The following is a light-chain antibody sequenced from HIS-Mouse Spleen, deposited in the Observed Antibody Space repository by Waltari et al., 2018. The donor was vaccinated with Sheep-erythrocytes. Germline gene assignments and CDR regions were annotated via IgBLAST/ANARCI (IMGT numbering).Light chain of an antibody. V-gene: IGKV2-28*01. CDR1: QSLLHSNGYNY. CDR2: LGS. Sequence: DIVMTQSPLSLPVTPGEPASISCRSSQSLLHSNGYNYLDWYLQKPGQSPQLLIYLGSNRASRVPDRVSGSGSGTDFTLKISRMEAEDVGVYYCMQALQTPWTFGQGTKVEIK. CDR3: MQALQTPWT. J-gene: IGKJ1*01.